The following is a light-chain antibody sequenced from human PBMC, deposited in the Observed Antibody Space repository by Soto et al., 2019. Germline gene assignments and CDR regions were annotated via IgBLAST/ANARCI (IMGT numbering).Light chain of an antibody. Sequence: EIVLTQSPGTLSLSPGERATLSCRASQSISSSYLTWYQHKPGQAPRLLIYGASSRATGIPDRFSGSGSGTDLPLTISRLEPEDFAVYYCQQYGSSSYTFGQGTQLEIK. CDR3: QQYGSSSYT. CDR1: QSISSSY. CDR2: GAS. J-gene: IGKJ2*01. V-gene: IGKV3-20*01.